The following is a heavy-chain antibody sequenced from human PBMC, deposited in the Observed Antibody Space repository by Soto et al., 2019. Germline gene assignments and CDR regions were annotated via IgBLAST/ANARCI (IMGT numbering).Heavy chain of an antibody. D-gene: IGHD3-10*02. CDR2: ISAYNGTT. Sequence: QVQLVQSGAEVKKPGASVKVSCKASGYTFTSYGISWVRPAPGQGLEWMGWISAYNGTTNYAQKLQGRVTMTTDTATSTAYVELRSLRSDDTAVYYWARSRCREFPTMIGGSWGQGTLVTVSS. CDR1: GYTFTSYG. CDR3: ARSRCREFPTMIGGS. V-gene: IGHV1-18*01. J-gene: IGHJ5*02.